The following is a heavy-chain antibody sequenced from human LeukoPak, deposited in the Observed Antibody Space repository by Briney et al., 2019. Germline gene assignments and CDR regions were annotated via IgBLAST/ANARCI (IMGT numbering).Heavy chain of an antibody. CDR2: IDHRGSS. CDR3: ATRSSTLAAARCFDD. V-gene: IGHV4-34*01. CDR1: GESFSAYF. J-gene: IGHJ4*03. Sequence: SETLSLTCAVHGESFSAYFWSWIRQVPGKGLEWIGEIDHRGSSNYDPPLKSRATISVDTSKNHFSLSLTSVTAADTAVYYCATRSSTLAAARCFDDWGQGTVVTVSS. D-gene: IGHD6-6*01.